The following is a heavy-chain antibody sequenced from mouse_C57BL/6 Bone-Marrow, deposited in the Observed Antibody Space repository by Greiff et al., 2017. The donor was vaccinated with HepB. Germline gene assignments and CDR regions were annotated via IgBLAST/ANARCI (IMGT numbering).Heavy chain of an antibody. CDR2: IYPRSGNT. J-gene: IGHJ4*01. D-gene: IGHD2-2*01. V-gene: IGHV1-81*01. CDR3: AREDGYDGNYAMDY. Sequence: VQLQQSGAELARPGASVKLSCKASGYTFTSYGISWVKQRTGQGLEWIGEIYPRSGNTYYNEKFKGKATLTADKSSSTAYMELRSLTSEDSAVYFCAREDGYDGNYAMDYWGQGTSVTVSS. CDR1: GYTFTSYG.